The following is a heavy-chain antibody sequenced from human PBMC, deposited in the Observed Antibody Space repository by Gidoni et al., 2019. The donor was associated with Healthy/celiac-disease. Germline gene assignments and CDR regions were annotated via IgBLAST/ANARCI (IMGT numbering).Heavy chain of an antibody. CDR2: IYYSGST. CDR1: GGSVSSGSYY. CDR3: ARDPGDYYDSSGYYSS. D-gene: IGHD3-22*01. J-gene: IGHJ5*02. Sequence: QVQLQESGPGLVKPSETLSLTCTVSGGSVSSGSYYWSWIRQPPGKGLEWIGYIYYSGSTNYNPSLKSRVTISVDTSKNQFSLKLSSVTAADTAVYYCARDPGDYYDSSGYYSSWGQGTLVTVSS. V-gene: IGHV4-61*01.